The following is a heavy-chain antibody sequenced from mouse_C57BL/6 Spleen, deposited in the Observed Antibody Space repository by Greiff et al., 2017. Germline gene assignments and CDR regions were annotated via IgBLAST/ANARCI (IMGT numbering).Heavy chain of an antibody. CDR2: IDPNSGGT. CDR1: GYTFTSYW. J-gene: IGHJ3*01. Sequence: VKLQQPGAELVKPGASVKLSCKASGYTFTSYWMHWVKQRPGRGLEWIGRIDPNSGGTKYNEKFKSKATLTVDKPSSTAYMQLSSLTSEDSAVYYCAREDYYGSTFAYWGQGTLVTVSA. CDR3: AREDYYGSTFAY. V-gene: IGHV1-72*01. D-gene: IGHD1-1*01.